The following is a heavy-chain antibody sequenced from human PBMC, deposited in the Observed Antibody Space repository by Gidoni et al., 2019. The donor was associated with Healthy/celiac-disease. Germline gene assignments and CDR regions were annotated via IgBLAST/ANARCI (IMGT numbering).Heavy chain of an antibody. V-gene: IGHV2-5*02. CDR3: AHTPPIVVVIAAPVGAFDI. D-gene: IGHD2-21*01. CDR2: IYWDDDK. Sequence: QITLKESGPTLVKPTQTLTLTCPFSGFSLSTSGVGVGWIRQPPGKALEWLALIYWDDDKRYSPSLKSRLTITKDTSKNQVVLTMTNMDPVDTATYYCAHTPPIVVVIAAPVGAFDIWGQGTMVTVSS. CDR1: GFSLSTSGVG. J-gene: IGHJ3*02.